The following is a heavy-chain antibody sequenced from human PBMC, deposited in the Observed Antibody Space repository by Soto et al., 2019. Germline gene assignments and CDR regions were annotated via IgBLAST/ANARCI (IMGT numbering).Heavy chain of an antibody. CDR3: GREGIDSSSFY. Sequence: PSETLSLTCTVSGGSISSYYWSWIRQPAGKGLEWIGRIYTSGSTNYNPSLKSRVTMSVDTSKNQFSLKLSSVTAADTAAYYCGREGIDSSSFYWGQGTLVTVSS. D-gene: IGHD6-6*01. CDR2: IYTSGST. CDR1: GGSISSYY. J-gene: IGHJ4*02. V-gene: IGHV4-4*07.